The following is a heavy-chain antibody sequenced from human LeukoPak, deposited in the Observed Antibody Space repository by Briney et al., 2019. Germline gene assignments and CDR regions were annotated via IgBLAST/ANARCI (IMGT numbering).Heavy chain of an antibody. V-gene: IGHV4-34*01. CDR3: ARLAVGNADSSSSADNWFDP. Sequence: SETLSLTCAVYGGSFSGYYWSWIRQPPGKGLEWIGEINHIGSTNYNPSLKSRVTISVDTSKNQFSLKLSSVTAADTAVYYCARLAVGNADSSSSADNWFDPWGQGTLVTVSS. CDR1: GGSFSGYY. J-gene: IGHJ5*02. CDR2: INHIGST. D-gene: IGHD6-6*01.